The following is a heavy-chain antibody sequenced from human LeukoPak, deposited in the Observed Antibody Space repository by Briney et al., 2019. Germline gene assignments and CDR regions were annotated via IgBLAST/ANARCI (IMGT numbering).Heavy chain of an antibody. CDR3: ARDARDYCSGGSCYWYHYY. J-gene: IGHJ4*02. Sequence: SVKVSCKASGYTFTSYGISWVRQAPGQGLEWMGGIIPIFGTANYAQKFQGRVTITADESTSTAYMELGSLRSEDTAVYYCARDARDYCSGGSCYWYHYYWGQGTLVTVSS. D-gene: IGHD2-15*01. CDR2: IIPIFGTA. V-gene: IGHV1-69*13. CDR1: GYTFTSYG.